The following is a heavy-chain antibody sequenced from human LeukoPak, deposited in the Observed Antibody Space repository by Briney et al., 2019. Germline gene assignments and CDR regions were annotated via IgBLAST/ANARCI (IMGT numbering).Heavy chain of an antibody. J-gene: IGHJ6*03. V-gene: IGHV4-59*01. CDR1: GGSMNPYY. CDR3: AREGGNYYGSGSYGGYYYYLDV. Sequence: SETLSLTCTVSGGSMNPYYWTWIRQSPGKGLEWIGYINFTGSTIYNPALKNRVTFSVDRSTNQFSLKLTSVSAADTAVYYCAREGGNYYGSGSYGGYYYYLDVWGKGTTVTVSS. D-gene: IGHD3-10*01. CDR2: INFTGST.